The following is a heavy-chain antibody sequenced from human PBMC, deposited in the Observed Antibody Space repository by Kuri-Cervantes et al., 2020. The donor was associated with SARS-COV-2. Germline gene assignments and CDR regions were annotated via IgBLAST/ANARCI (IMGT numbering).Heavy chain of an antibody. CDR2: ISYDGSNK. D-gene: IGHD3-3*01. J-gene: IGHJ5*02. CDR1: GFTFSSYA. CDR3: ASSLTSFGVLGWFDP. V-gene: IGHV3-30-3*01. Sequence: GGSLRLSCAASGFTFSSYAMHWVRQAPGKGLEWVAVISYDGSNKYYADSVKGRYTISRDNSKNTLYLQMNSLMAEDTAVYYCASSLTSFGVLGWFDPWGQGTLVTVSS.